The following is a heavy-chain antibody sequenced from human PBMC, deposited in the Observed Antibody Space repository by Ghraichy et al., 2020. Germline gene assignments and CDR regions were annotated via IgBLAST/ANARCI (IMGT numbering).Heavy chain of an antibody. V-gene: IGHV3-30*18. CDR1: GFTFSRYG. J-gene: IGHJ6*04. CDR2: TSCDGSNK. D-gene: IGHD3-22*01. Sequence: GESLNISCAASGFTFSRYGMHWVRQAPGKGLEWVAVTSCDGSNKSYGGSVQGRFTISRDNAKNTLYLQMNYLRPENTAVYYCAKERDTSGYYAFRGDYYGMDVWGKGTTVTVSS. CDR3: AKERDTSGYYAFRGDYYGMDV.